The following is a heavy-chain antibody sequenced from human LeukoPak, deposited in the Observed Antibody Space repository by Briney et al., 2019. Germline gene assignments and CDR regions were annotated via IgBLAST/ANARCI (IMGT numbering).Heavy chain of an antibody. CDR3: AKHPYEGYCSGGSCWNNWFDP. D-gene: IGHD2-15*01. J-gene: IGHJ5*02. CDR1: GFTFSSYG. CDR2: ISGSGGST. V-gene: IGHV3-23*01. Sequence: PGGSLRLSCAASGFTFSSYGMSWVRQAPGKGLEWVSAISGSGGSTYYADSVKGRFTISRDNSKNTLSLQMNSLRAEDRAIYYCAKHPYEGYCSGGSCWNNWFDPWGQGTLVTVSS.